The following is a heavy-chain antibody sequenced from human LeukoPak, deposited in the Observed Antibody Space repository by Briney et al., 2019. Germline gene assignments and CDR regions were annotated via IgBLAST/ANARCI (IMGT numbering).Heavy chain of an antibody. J-gene: IGHJ4*02. CDR1: GGSISSYY. D-gene: IGHD5-18*01. Sequence: ASETLSLTRTVSGGSISSYYWSWVRQPPGKGLEWIGYVSYSGSTDYNPSLKSRVIISIDTSKNQFSLRLSSVTAADTAVYYCARENDRYGRVDYWGQGTQVTVSS. V-gene: IGHV4-59*01. CDR2: VSYSGST. CDR3: ARENDRYGRVDY.